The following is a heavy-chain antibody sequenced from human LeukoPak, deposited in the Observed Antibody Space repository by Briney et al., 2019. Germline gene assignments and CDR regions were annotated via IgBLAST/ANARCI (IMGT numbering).Heavy chain of an antibody. Sequence: SQTLSLTCTVSGGSISSGDYYWSWIRQPPGKGLEWIGYIYYSGSTYYNPSLKSRVTISVDTSKNQFSLKLSSVTAADTAVYYCARGPPARYCGGDCYFGWYFDLWGRGTLVTVSS. CDR2: IYYSGST. CDR1: GGSISSGDYY. V-gene: IGHV4-30-4*01. J-gene: IGHJ2*01. CDR3: ARGPPARYCGGDCYFGWYFDL. D-gene: IGHD2-21*02.